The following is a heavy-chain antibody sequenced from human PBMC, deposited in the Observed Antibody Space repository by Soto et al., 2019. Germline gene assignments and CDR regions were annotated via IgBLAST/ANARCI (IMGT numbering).Heavy chain of an antibody. CDR2: IYYSGST. V-gene: IGHV4-34*01. J-gene: IGHJ6*02. Sequence: SETLSLTCAVYCGSFSGYYWSWIRQPPGKGLEWIGSIYYSGSTYYNPSLKSRVTISVDTSKNQFYLKLSSVTAADTAVYYCASQQLVHYYYGMDVWGQGTTVT. CDR3: ASQQLVHYYYGMDV. CDR1: CGSFSGYY. D-gene: IGHD6-13*01.